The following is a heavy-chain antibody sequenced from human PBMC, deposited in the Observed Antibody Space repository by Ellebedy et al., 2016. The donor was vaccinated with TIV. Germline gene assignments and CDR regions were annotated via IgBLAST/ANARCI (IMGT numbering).Heavy chain of an antibody. CDR3: ARDLYSRLGNPRRNFDY. V-gene: IGHV1-18*04. Sequence: AASVKVFCKASGYTFTSYGISWVRQAPGQGLEWMGWISAYNGNTNYAPKLQGRVNMTTDTSTSTAYMELRNLRSDDTAVYYCARDLYSRLGNPRRNFDYWGQGTLVTVSS. CDR1: GYTFTSYG. D-gene: IGHD2-15*01. J-gene: IGHJ4*02. CDR2: ISAYNGNT.